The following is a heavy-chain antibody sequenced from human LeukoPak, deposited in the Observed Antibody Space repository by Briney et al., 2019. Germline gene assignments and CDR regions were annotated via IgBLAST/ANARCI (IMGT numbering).Heavy chain of an antibody. CDR3: AGEMYYYDSSGYRGLY. D-gene: IGHD3-22*01. V-gene: IGHV4-59*08. CDR2: IYYSGST. CDR1: GGSISSYY. J-gene: IGHJ4*02. Sequence: TSETLSLTCTVSGGSISSYYWSWIRQPPGKGLEWIGYIYYSGSTNYNPSLKSRVTISVDTSKNQFSLKLSSVTAADTAVYYCAGEMYYYDSSGYRGLYWGQGTLVTVSS.